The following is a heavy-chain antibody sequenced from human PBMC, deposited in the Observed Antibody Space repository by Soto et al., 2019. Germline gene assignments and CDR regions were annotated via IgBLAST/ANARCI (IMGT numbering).Heavy chain of an antibody. V-gene: IGHV1-46*01. CDR1: GYTFTSYY. CDR2: INPSGGST. J-gene: IGHJ3*02. D-gene: IGHD3-22*01. Sequence: ASVKVSCKASGYTFTSYYMHWVRQAPGQGREWMGIINPSGGSTSYAQKFQGRVTITADESTSTDYMELSSLRSEDTAVYYCARDIKPKSMTRRVVELGGAFDIWGQGTMVTVSS. CDR3: ARDIKPKSMTRRVVELGGAFDI.